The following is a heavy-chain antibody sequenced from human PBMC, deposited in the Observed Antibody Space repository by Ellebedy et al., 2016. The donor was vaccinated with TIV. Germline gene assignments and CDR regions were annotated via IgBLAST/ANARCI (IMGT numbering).Heavy chain of an antibody. Sequence: ASVKVSCXASGDTFTNFDINWVRQAAGQGLEWMGWMNPHGNTGYAQKFLGRVTLSRDTSISTAYMELSSLRSGDTAVYYCARYISGSGFHHWGQGTLVTVSS. CDR1: GDTFTNFD. J-gene: IGHJ4*02. CDR3: ARYISGSGFHH. V-gene: IGHV1-8*02. D-gene: IGHD5-18*01. CDR2: MNPHGNT.